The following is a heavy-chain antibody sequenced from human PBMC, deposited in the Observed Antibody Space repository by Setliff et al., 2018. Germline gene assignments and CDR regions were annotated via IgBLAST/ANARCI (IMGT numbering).Heavy chain of an antibody. Sequence: AASVKVSCKASGYTFSNYGITWVRQAPGQGLEWMGWISAYSGNTKYAQKLQGRVTMTTDTSTTTAYLELRSLTSDDTAVYYCSRLVRYCTTTSCQGASSAEFWGQGTLVTVSS. D-gene: IGHD2-2*01. CDR2: ISAYSGNT. CDR1: GYTFSNYG. J-gene: IGHJ4*02. V-gene: IGHV1-18*01. CDR3: SRLVRYCTTTSCQGASSAEF.